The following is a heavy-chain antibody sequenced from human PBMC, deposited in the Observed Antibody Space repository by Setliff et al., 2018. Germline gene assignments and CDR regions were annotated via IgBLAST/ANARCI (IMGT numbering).Heavy chain of an antibody. V-gene: IGHV1-69-2*01. CDR1: GYSFSDFY. CDR3: AIDYGPTGTPYH. Sequence: ASVKVSCKASGYSFSDFYMHWVRQVPGEGLEVLGRIDPRDDFTVYAERFKDRLTITADTSTDTSYMEMSSLRFEDTAVYYCAIDYGPTGTPYHWGQGTPVTVSS. CDR2: IDPRDDFT. D-gene: IGHD1-1*01. J-gene: IGHJ4*02.